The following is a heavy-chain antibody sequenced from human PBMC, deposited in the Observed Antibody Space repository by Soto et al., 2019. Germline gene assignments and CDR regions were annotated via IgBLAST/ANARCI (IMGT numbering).Heavy chain of an antibody. V-gene: IGHV3-23*01. CDR2: ISGSGGST. CDR1: GFTLSSYA. CDR3: AKKIAYSSSPFDY. Sequence: GGSLRLSCAASGFTLSSYAMSWVRQAPGKGLEWVSAISGSGGSTYYADSVKGRFTISRDNSKNTLYLQMNSLRAEDTAVYYCAKKIAYSSSPFDYWGQGTLVTVSS. J-gene: IGHJ4*02. D-gene: IGHD6-13*01.